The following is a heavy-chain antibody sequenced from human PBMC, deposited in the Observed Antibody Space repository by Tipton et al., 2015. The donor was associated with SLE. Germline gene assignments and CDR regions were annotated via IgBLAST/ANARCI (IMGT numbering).Heavy chain of an antibody. D-gene: IGHD6-19*01. V-gene: IGHV4-38-2*02. J-gene: IGHJ4*02. CDR2: INHSGST. CDR1: GYSIGSGYF. CDR3: ARGGLAYYSDY. Sequence: LSLTCTVSGYSIGSGYFWSWIRQPPGKGLEWIGEINHSGSTNYNPSLKSRVTISVDTSKNQFSLKLSSVTAADTAVYYCARGGLAYYSDYWGQGTLVTVSS.